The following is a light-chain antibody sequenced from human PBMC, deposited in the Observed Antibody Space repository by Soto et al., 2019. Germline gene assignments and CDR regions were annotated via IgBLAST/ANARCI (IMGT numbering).Light chain of an antibody. CDR1: SSDVGSYNL. CDR3: CTYAGSSPI. CDR2: EDT. Sequence: QSALTQPAPVSGSPGQSITISCTGTSSDVGSYNLVSWYQQHSGKAPKLMIYEDTKRPSGISNRFSGSTSGSTASLTISGLQAEDEADYYCCTYAGSSPIFGGGTKLTVL. V-gene: IGLV2-23*01. J-gene: IGLJ2*01.